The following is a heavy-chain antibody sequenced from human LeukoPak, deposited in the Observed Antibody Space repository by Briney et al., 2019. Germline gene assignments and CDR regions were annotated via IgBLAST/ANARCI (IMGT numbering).Heavy chain of an antibody. CDR3: ARGQGAFGGYEWANWFDP. CDR2: SHYSGST. Sequence: PSETLSLTCAVSGGSIRSSSYYWAWIRQPPGKSLEWIATSHYSGSTFYNPSLKSRVSLSMDTSNNHFSLRVTSLTAADSAIYYCARGQGAFGGYEWANWFDPWGQGTLVTASS. D-gene: IGHD1-26*01. J-gene: IGHJ5*02. V-gene: IGHV4-39*02. CDR1: GGSIRSSSYY.